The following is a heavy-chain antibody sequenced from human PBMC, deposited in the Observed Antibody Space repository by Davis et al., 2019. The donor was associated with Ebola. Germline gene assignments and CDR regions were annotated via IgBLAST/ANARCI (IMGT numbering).Heavy chain of an antibody. CDR1: GDSVSINSAG. CDR2: TYYNSEWYS. CDR3: TRGWLRGWFDP. J-gene: IGHJ5*02. D-gene: IGHD5-12*01. Sequence: HSQTLSLTCVISGDSVSINSAGWNWIRQSPSRGLEWLGRTYYNSEWYSDYAVSVKGRITINPDTSRNQFYLQLNSVTPEDTAVYYCTRGWLRGWFDPWGQGTLVIVSS. V-gene: IGHV6-1*01.